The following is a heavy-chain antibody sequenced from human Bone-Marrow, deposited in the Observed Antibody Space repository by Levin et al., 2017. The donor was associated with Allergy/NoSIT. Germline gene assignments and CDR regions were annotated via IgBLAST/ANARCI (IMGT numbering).Heavy chain of an antibody. V-gene: IGHV1-2*02. CDR2: INPKSGDT. J-gene: IGHJ4*02. Sequence: GESLKISCQASGYTFTDYYLLWVRQAPGQRPEWVGWINPKSGDTKYAQNFQGRVTMTSDTSISTAYMELKTLRSDDTAIYYCAKGGAEDYGHYWGQGTLVTVSS. CDR1: GYTFTDYY. CDR3: AKGGAEDYGHY. D-gene: IGHD4-17*01.